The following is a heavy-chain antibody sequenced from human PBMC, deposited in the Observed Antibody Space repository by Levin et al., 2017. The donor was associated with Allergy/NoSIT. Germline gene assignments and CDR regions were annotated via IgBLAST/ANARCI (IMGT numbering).Heavy chain of an antibody. CDR3: ARTLTTVTTPDY. CDR1: GYSFTSYW. CDR2: IYPGDSDT. D-gene: IGHD4-17*01. V-gene: IGHV5-51*01. J-gene: IGHJ4*02. Sequence: GGSLRLSCKGSGYSFTSYWIGWVRQMPGKGLEWMGIIYPGDSDTRYSPSFQGQVTISADKSISTAYLQWSSLKASDTAMYYCARTLTTVTTPDYWGQGTLVTVSS.